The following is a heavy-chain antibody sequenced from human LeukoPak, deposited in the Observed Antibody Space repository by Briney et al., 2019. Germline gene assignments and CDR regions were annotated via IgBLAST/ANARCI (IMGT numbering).Heavy chain of an antibody. J-gene: IGHJ4*02. D-gene: IGHD6-19*01. V-gene: IGHV1-2*02. CDR2: INPNSGGT. CDR1: GYTFTGYY. CDR3: ARAHSSGWFDY. Sequence: GASVKVSCKASGYTFTGYYMHWVRQVPGQGLEWMGWINPNSGGTNYAQKFQGRVTMTRDTSISTAYMELSRLRSDDTAVYYCARAHSSGWFDYWGQETLVTVSS.